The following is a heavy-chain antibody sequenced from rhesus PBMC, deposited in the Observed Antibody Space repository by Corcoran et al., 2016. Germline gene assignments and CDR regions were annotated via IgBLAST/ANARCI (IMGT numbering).Heavy chain of an antibody. CDR1: GFTFSSYG. V-gene: IGHV3S5*01. CDR2: ISNGGGST. Sequence: EVQLVESGGGLVQPGGSLRLSCAASGFTFSSYGMSWGGQAPGKGLEWVSNISNGGGSTYNADPVKGRFTISKDNSKNTLSLQMNSLRAEDTAVYYCAKDSGSLGFDVWGPGVLVTVSS. J-gene: IGHJ5-1*01. CDR3: AKDSGSLGFDV. D-gene: IGHD6-25*01.